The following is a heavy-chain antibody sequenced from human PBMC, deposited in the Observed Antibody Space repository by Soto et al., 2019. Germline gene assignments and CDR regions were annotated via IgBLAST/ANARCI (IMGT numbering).Heavy chain of an antibody. D-gene: IGHD2-2*01. CDR3: ARDDGLSSTNGKAFDI. J-gene: IGHJ3*02. Sequence: HPGGSLRLSCAASGFTFGSYAIHWVRQAPGKGLGWGAVISGDGTNEYYTDSVKGRFTISRDNSKNTLYLQMDSLRAEDTAVYYCARDDGLSSTNGKAFDIWGQGTKVTVSS. CDR2: ISGDGTNE. CDR1: GFTFGSYA. V-gene: IGHV3-30-3*01.